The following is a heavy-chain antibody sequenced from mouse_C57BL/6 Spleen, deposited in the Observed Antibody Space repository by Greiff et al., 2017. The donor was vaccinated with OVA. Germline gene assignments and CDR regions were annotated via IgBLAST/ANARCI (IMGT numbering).Heavy chain of an antibody. Sequence: QVTLKVSGPGILQSSQTLSLTCSFSGFSLSTSGMGVSWIRQPSGKGLEWLAHIYWDDAKRYNPSLKSRLTISKDTSRNQVCLKITSVDTADTATYYCARRFPTVVATGWYFDVWGTGTTVTVSS. D-gene: IGHD1-1*01. J-gene: IGHJ1*03. CDR2: IYWDDAK. CDR3: ARRFPTVVATGWYFDV. CDR1: GFSLSTSGMG. V-gene: IGHV8-12*01.